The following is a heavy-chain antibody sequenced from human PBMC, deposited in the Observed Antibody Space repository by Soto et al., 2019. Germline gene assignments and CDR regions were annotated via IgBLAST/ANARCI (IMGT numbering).Heavy chain of an antibody. CDR1: GCSISSSSYY. V-gene: IGHV4-39*01. J-gene: IGHJ6*02. CDR3: ARHLGIGVPDYGMDV. CDR2: IYYSGST. Sequence: SETLSLTCTVSGCSISSSSYYWGWIRPPPGKGLEWSGSIYYSGSTYYNPPLKSRVTISVDTSKNQFSLKLSSVTAADTAVYSCARHLGIGVPDYGMDVWGQGTTVTVSS. D-gene: IGHD6-19*01.